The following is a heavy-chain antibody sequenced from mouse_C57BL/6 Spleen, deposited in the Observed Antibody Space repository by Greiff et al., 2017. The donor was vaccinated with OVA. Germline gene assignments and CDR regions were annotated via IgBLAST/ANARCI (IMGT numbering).Heavy chain of an antibody. Sequence: QVQLQQSGPELVKPGASVKLSCKASGYTFTSYDINWVKQRPGQGLEWIGWIYPRDGSTQYNEKFKGKATLTVDTSSSTAYMELHSLTSEDSAVYFCARALYYGYDGYAMDYWGQGTSVTVSS. CDR2: IYPRDGST. V-gene: IGHV1-85*01. CDR1: GYTFTSYD. J-gene: IGHJ4*01. CDR3: ARALYYGYDGYAMDY. D-gene: IGHD2-2*01.